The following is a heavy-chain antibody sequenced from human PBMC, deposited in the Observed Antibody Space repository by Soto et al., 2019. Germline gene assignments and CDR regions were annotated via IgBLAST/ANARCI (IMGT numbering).Heavy chain of an antibody. Sequence: GGSLRLSCGASGFTFSDYYMSWIRQAPGKGLEWISYLTTSGTTTYYADSVKGRFTISRDNAKNSLYLQMNSLRAGDTAVYYCARMSRSVRVLTNFDSWGQGTLVTVSS. D-gene: IGHD3-10*01. J-gene: IGHJ4*02. V-gene: IGHV3-11*01. CDR2: LTTSGTTT. CDR3: ARMSRSVRVLTNFDS. CDR1: GFTFSDYY.